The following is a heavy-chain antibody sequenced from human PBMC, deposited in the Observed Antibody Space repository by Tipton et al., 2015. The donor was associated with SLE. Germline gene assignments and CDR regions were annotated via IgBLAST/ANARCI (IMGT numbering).Heavy chain of an antibody. Sequence: GSLRLSCAASGFTFSDYYMSWVRQAPGKGLERVAYINHDGSEKYYVDSVKDRFTISRDNAKKSLYLQMNSLRDEDTAVYYCARRGNYCDYWGQGTLVTVSS. CDR1: GFTFSDYY. V-gene: IGHV3-7*01. D-gene: IGHD3-16*01. CDR2: INHDGSEK. CDR3: ARRGNYCDY. J-gene: IGHJ4*02.